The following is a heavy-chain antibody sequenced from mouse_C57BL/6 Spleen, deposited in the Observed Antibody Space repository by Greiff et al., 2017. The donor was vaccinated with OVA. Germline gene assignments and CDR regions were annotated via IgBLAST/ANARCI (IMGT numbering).Heavy chain of an antibody. CDR3: ARDDFLYAMDY. J-gene: IGHJ4*01. D-gene: IGHD2-4*01. Sequence: QVQLQQSGAELVKPGASVKISCKASGYAFSSYWMNWVKQRPGQGLEWIGQIYPGDGDTNYNGKFKGKATLTADKSSSTAYMQLSSLTSEDAAVYFCARDDFLYAMDYWGQGTSVTVSS. CDR2: IYPGDGDT. CDR1: GYAFSSYW. V-gene: IGHV1-80*01.